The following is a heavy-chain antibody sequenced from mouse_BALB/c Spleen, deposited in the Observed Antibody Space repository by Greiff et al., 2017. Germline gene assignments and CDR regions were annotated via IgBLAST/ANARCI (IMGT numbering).Heavy chain of an antibody. CDR2: INPYNDGT. Sequence: VHVKQSGPELVKPGASVKMSCKASGYTFTSYVMHWVKQKPGQGLEWIGYINPYNDGTKYNEKFKGKATLTSDKSSSTAYMELSSLTSEDSAVYYCASLDYYDAMDYWGQGTSVTVSS. V-gene: IGHV1-14*01. D-gene: IGHD2-4*01. J-gene: IGHJ4*01. CDR1: GYTFTSYV. CDR3: ASLDYYDAMDY.